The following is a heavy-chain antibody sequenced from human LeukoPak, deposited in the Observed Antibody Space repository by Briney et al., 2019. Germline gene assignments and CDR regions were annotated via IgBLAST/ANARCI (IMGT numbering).Heavy chain of an antibody. Sequence: GRSLRLSCAASGFTFSSYSMNWVRQAPGKGLEWVSSISSSSSYIYYADSVKGRFTISRDNAKNSLYLQMNSLRAEDTAVYYCARDQATVSNFDYWGQGTLVTVSS. V-gene: IGHV3-21*01. CDR3: ARDQATVSNFDY. D-gene: IGHD4-11*01. CDR2: ISSSSSYI. J-gene: IGHJ4*02. CDR1: GFTFSSYS.